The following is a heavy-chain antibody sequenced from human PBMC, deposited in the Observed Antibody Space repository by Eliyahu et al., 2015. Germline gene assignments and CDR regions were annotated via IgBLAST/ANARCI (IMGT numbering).Heavy chain of an antibody. J-gene: IGHJ4*02. CDR1: GFSFDDYG. CDR2: INWNGGST. V-gene: IGHV3-20*01. Sequence: EVQXVESGGDVVRPGGSLXLSXTASGFSFDDYGMXWVRQVPGKGVVWVSGINWNGGSTGYADSVKGRFTISRDNAKNSLYLQMSSLRAEDTAVYHCARDRGDYGAVGDYWGQGTLVTVSS. CDR3: ARDRGDYGAVGDY. D-gene: IGHD4-17*01.